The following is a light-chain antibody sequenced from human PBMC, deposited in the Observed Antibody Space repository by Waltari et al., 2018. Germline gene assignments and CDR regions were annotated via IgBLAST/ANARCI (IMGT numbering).Light chain of an antibody. V-gene: IGKV3-20*01. CDR2: AAS. CDR3: QNHERLPAT. J-gene: IGKJ1*01. Sequence: IVLTQSPGTLSLSPGERATLSCRASQSVSKYLAWYQQRPGQPPRLLIYAASTRATGIPDRFSCSGFGTDFSLTISRLEPEDFAVYYCQNHERLPATFGQGTKVEIK. CDR1: QSVSKY.